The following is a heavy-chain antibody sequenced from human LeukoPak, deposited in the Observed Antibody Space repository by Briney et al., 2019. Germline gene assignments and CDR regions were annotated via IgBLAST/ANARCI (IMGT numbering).Heavy chain of an antibody. J-gene: IGHJ6*03. D-gene: IGHD3-9*01. CDR2: INHSGRT. Sequence: PSETLSLTCAVYGGSFSGYYWSWIRQPPGKGLEWIGEINHSGRTNYNPSLKSRVTISVDTSKNQFSLKLSSVTAADTAVYYCARHSRDILTGYYYYYYMDVWGKGTTVTISS. V-gene: IGHV4-34*01. CDR3: ARHSRDILTGYYYYYYMDV. CDR1: GGSFSGYY.